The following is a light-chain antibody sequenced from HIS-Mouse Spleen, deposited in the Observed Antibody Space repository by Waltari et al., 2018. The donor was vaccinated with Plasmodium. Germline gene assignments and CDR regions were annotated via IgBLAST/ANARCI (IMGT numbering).Light chain of an antibody. CDR1: AFPKKY. V-gene: IGLV3-10*01. J-gene: IGLJ3*02. Sequence: SYELTQPPSVSVSPGQTARITCSGDAFPKKYAYWYQQNSGQAPVLVIYEDSKRPSGNPERFSGSSSGTMATLTISGAQVEDEADYYCYSTDSSGNHRVFGGGTKLTGL. CDR2: EDS. CDR3: YSTDSSGNHRV.